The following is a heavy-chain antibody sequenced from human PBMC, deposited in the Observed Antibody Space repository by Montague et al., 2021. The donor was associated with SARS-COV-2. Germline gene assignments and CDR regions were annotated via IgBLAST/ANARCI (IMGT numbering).Heavy chain of an antibody. Sequence: SLRRSCAASGFTFTSYSMNWVRQAPGKGLEASSVISSDGSYKYYADSVKGRFTISRDNSRNTLYLQMNSLRPEDTAVYYCARDLLRHKGGFDSWGQGTLVTVSS. V-gene: IGHV3-30-3*01. D-gene: IGHD2/OR15-2a*01. CDR1: GFTFTSYS. J-gene: IGHJ4*02. CDR2: ISSDGSYK. CDR3: ARDLLRHKGGFDS.